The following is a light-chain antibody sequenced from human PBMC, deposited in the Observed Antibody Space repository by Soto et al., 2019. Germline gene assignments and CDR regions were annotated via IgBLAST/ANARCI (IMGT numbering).Light chain of an antibody. CDR3: QSYDSSLSVV. CDR1: SSDVGGYDY. Sequence: SALTQPPSVSGSPGQSVTISCTGTSSDVGGYDYVSWYQQHPGKAPKLLIYDVTKRPSGVPDRFSGSKSGTSASLAISGLQAEDEADYYCQSYDSSLSVVFGGGTKLTVL. V-gene: IGLV2-11*01. CDR2: DVT. J-gene: IGLJ2*01.